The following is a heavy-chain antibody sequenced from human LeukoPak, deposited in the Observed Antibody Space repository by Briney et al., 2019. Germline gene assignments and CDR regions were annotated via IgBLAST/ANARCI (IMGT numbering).Heavy chain of an antibody. V-gene: IGHV3-48*03. CDR3: ARGPYSSNWYVDY. CDR1: GFTLSSYE. D-gene: IGHD6-13*01. J-gene: IGHJ4*02. Sequence: GGSLRLSCAASGFTLSSYEMNWVRLAPGKGLEWISYISRTGNSIYYADSVKGRFIISRDSAKNPLYLQMNSLRAEDTAVYYCARGPYSSNWYVDYWGQGTLVTVAS. CDR2: ISRTGNSI.